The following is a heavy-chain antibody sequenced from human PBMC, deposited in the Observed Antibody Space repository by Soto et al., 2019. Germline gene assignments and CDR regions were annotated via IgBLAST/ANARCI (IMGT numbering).Heavy chain of an antibody. Sequence: EVQLLESGGGLVQPGGSLRLSCAASGFTFSTYAMSWVRQTPGKGPEWVSGISVSGGSRYYADSVKGRSTISRDTSKNTLYLQMNSLRAEDTALYYCATDLPGGEDDHYGMDVWGQGTTVTVSS. CDR1: GFTFSTYA. CDR3: ATDLPGGEDDHYGMDV. V-gene: IGHV3-23*01. J-gene: IGHJ6*02. CDR2: ISVSGGSR. D-gene: IGHD2-21*01.